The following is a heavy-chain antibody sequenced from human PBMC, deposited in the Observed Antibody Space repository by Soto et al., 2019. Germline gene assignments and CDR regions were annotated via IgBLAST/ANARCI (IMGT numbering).Heavy chain of an antibody. Sequence: QVQLVESGGGVVQPGRSLRLSCAASRFTFSSYGMHWVRQAPGKGLEWVAVISYDGSNKYYADSVKGRFTISRDNSKNTLYLQMNSLRAEDRAVYYCAKDSGSGWYNGMDAWGQGTTVTVSS. V-gene: IGHV3-30*18. CDR1: RFTFSSYG. CDR2: ISYDGSNK. J-gene: IGHJ6*02. D-gene: IGHD6-19*01. CDR3: AKDSGSGWYNGMDA.